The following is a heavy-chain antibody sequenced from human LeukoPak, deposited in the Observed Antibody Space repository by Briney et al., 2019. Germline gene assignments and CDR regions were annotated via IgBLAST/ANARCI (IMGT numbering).Heavy chain of an antibody. CDR1: GGTFSSYA. V-gene: IGHV1-69*05. J-gene: IGHJ3*02. CDR3: ARSTRVEMPVRAFDI. CDR2: IIPIFGTA. Sequence: GASVKVSCKASGGTFSSYAISWVRQAPGQGLEWMGGIIPIFGTANYAQKFQGRVTITTDESTSTAYMELSSLRSEDTAVYYCARSTRVEMPVRAFDIWGQGTMVTVSS. D-gene: IGHD5-24*01.